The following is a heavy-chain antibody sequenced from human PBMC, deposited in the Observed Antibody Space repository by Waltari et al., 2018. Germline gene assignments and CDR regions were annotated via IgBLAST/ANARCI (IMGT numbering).Heavy chain of an antibody. Sequence: EVQLVESGGGLVQPGGSLGISCVTSGFTFSSYWMHWVRQVPGKGLLWVSRINSDGSTTSYADSVKGRFTISRDNAKNTLYLQMNSLRADDTSVYYCARAQLTMARNLDLCGRGTLVTVSS. CDR1: GFTFSSYW. D-gene: IGHD3-10*01. CDR2: INSDGSTT. J-gene: IGHJ2*01. V-gene: IGHV3-74*01. CDR3: ARAQLTMARNLDL.